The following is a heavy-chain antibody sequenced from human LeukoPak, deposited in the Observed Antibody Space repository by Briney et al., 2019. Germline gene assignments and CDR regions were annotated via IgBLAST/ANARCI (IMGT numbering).Heavy chain of an antibody. CDR3: AKSPPSYDILTPSFYFDY. J-gene: IGHJ4*02. Sequence: PGGSLRLSCAASGFTFDDYAMHWVRQAPGKGLEWVSGISLNSGSIGYADSVKRRFTISRDNAKNSLYLQMNSLRAEDTAWYYCAKSPPSYDILTPSFYFDYWGQGNLVSVSS. CDR1: GFTFDDYA. V-gene: IGHV3-9*01. D-gene: IGHD3-9*01. CDR2: ISLNSGSI.